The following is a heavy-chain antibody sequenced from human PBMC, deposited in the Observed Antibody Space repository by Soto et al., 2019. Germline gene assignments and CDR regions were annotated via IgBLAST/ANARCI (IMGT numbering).Heavy chain of an antibody. Sequence: QVQLVESGGGVVQPGRSLRLSCAASGFTFSSYGMHWVRQAPGKGLEWVAVISYDGSNKYYADSVKGRFTISRDNSKNTLYLQMNSLRAEDTAVYYCAKGVYGDPLTYFDYWGQGTLVTVSS. D-gene: IGHD4-17*01. CDR1: GFTFSSYG. V-gene: IGHV3-30*18. J-gene: IGHJ4*02. CDR3: AKGVYGDPLTYFDY. CDR2: ISYDGSNK.